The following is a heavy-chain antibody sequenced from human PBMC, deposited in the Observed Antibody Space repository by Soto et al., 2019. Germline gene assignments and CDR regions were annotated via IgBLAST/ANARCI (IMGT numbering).Heavy chain of an antibody. CDR1: GFTCSNYA. J-gene: IGHJ5*01. Sequence: QVHLVESGGGVVQPGRSLRLSCAASGFTCSNYAIHWVRQVPGKGLVWVAVVSYEGSKKFYADSVRGRFTTSKDHSKNTVYLQMNSLRAEDTVLYYCARDGRGLTGTGVHWFDSWGQGTLVTASS. CDR2: VSYEGSKK. V-gene: IGHV3-30*03. D-gene: IGHD1-7*01. CDR3: ARDGRGLTGTGVHWFDS.